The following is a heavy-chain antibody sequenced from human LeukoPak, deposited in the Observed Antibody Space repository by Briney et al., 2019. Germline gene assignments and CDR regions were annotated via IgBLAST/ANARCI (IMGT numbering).Heavy chain of an antibody. CDR2: IYYSGST. CDR1: GGSISSGGYY. Sequence: PSQTLSLTCTVSGGSISSGGYYWSWIRQHPGKGLEWIGYIYYSGSTYYNPSLKSRVTISVDTSKNQFSLKLSSVTAADTAVYYCARGGWNYQPISDYWGQGTLVTVSS. J-gene: IGHJ4*02. D-gene: IGHD1-7*01. CDR3: ARGGWNYQPISDY. V-gene: IGHV4-31*03.